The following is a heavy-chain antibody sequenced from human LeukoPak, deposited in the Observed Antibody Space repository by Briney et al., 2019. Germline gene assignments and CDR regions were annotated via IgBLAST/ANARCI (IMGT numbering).Heavy chain of an antibody. CDR3: ARVGPGDLSPAADVSQDERTIFDY. CDR2: IWYTGAT. J-gene: IGHJ4*02. Sequence: SETLSLTCSVSGGSISTYWWNWLRQSPGKGLEWIGHIWYTGATYYNPSLKTRVSLSLDSSKNQFSLELTSVTAADTAIYYCARVGPGDLSPAADVSQDERTIFDYWGQGTLVTVSS. V-gene: IGHV4-59*01. CDR1: GGSISTYW. D-gene: IGHD6-13*01.